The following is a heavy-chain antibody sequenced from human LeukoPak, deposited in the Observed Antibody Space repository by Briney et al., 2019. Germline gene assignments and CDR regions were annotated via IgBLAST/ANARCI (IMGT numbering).Heavy chain of an antibody. CDR2: MNPNSGNT. CDR3: ARVDSSDWYPSDY. Sequence: ASVKVSCKASGYTFTSYDINWVRQATGQGLEWMGWMNPNSGNTGYAQKFQGRVTMTRNTSISTAYMELSSLRSEDTAVYYCARVDSSDWYPSDYWGQGTLVTVSS. CDR1: GYTFTSYD. V-gene: IGHV1-8*01. J-gene: IGHJ4*02. D-gene: IGHD6-19*01.